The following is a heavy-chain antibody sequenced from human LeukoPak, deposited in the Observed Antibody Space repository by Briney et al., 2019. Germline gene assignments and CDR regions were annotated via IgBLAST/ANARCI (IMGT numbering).Heavy chain of an antibody. V-gene: IGHV1-46*01. CDR1: GYTFTSYY. CDR2: INPSGGST. J-gene: IGHJ6*03. CDR3: ASGALGSYCSGGSCSRYYYMDV. D-gene: IGHD2-15*01. Sequence: ASVKVSCKASGYTFTSYYMHWVRQAPGQGLEWMGIINPSGGSTSYAQKFQGRVTMTRDMSTSTVYMELSSLRSEDTAVYYCASGALGSYCSGGSCSRYYYMDVWGKGTTVTVSS.